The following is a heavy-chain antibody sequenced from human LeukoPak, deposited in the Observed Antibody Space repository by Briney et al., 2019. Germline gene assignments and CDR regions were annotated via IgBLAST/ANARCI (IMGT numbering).Heavy chain of an antibody. CDR2: IKSKTDGGTT. CDR3: TTEAYDYSFSQPGDY. Sequence: GGSLRLSCAASGFTFSNAWMSWVRQAPGKGLEWVGLIKSKTDGGTTDYAAPVKGRFTISRDDSKNTLYLQMNSLKTEDTAVYCCTTEAYDYSFSQPGDYWGQGTLVTVSS. V-gene: IGHV3-15*01. J-gene: IGHJ4*02. CDR1: GFTFSNAW. D-gene: IGHD4-11*01.